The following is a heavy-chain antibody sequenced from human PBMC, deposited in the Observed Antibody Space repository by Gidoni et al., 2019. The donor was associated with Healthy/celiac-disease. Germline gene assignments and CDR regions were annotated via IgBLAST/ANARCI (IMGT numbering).Heavy chain of an antibody. D-gene: IGHD4-17*01. CDR2: ISSSSSYI. Sequence: EVQLVETGGGLVKPGGSLRLSGAASGFTFSSYSMNWVRQAPGKGLEWVSSISSSSSYIYYADSVKGRFTISRDNAKNSLYLQMNSLRAEDTAVYYCASWDTVTPGFDYWGQGTLVTVSS. CDR1: GFTFSSYS. CDR3: ASWDTVTPGFDY. V-gene: IGHV3-21*01. J-gene: IGHJ4*02.